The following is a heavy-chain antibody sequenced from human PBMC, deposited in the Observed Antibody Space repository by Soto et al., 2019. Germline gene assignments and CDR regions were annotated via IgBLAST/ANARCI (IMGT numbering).Heavy chain of an antibody. CDR3: ARHPVGYYDILTGYPNYYYYGMDV. CDR2: IYYSGST. D-gene: IGHD3-9*01. J-gene: IGHJ6*02. CDR1: GGSISSSSYY. V-gene: IGHV4-39*01. Sequence: KTSETLSLTCTVSGGSISSSSYYWGWIRQPPGKGLEWIGSIYYSGSTYYNPSLKSRVTISVDTSKNQFSLKLSSVTAADTAVYYCARHPVGYYDILTGYPNYYYYGMDVWGQGTTVTVSS.